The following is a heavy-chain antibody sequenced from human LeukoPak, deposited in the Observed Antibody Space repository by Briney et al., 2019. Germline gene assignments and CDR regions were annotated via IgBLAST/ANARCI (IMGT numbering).Heavy chain of an antibody. Sequence: ASVKVSCKASGGTFSSYTISWVRQAPGQGLEWMGWINTNTGNPTYAQGFTGRFVFSLDTSASTAYLQISSLKAEDTAVYYCARGGLRGTRRRWFDPWGQGTLVTVSS. CDR1: GGTFSSYT. J-gene: IGHJ5*02. D-gene: IGHD4-17*01. V-gene: IGHV7-4-1*02. CDR2: INTNTGNP. CDR3: ARGGLRGTRRRWFDP.